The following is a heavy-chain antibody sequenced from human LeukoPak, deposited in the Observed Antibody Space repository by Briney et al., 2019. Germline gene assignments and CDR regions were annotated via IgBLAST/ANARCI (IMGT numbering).Heavy chain of an antibody. CDR2: INHSGST. Sequence: PSETLSLTCAVYGGSFSGYYWSWIRQPPGKGLEWIGEINHSGSTNYNPSLKSRVTISVDTSKNQFSLKLSSVTAADTAVYYCATGWSVILWFGESTNFDYWGQGTLVTVSS. D-gene: IGHD3-10*01. V-gene: IGHV4-34*01. CDR1: GGSFSGYY. J-gene: IGHJ4*02. CDR3: ATGWSVILWFGESTNFDY.